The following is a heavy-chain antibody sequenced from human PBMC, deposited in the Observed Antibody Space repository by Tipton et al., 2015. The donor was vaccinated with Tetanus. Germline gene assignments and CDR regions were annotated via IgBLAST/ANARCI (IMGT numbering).Heavy chain of an antibody. CDR1: GFTLSDYY. CDR3: ARANNEFPKKGPFDS. Sequence: GSLRLSCAASGFTLSDYYMSWIRQAPGKGLEWLSYISSSGATINYADSVKGRFTLSRDTAKNSLYLLMDSLRADDTAVYYCARANNEFPKKGPFDSWGQGSLVIVSS. D-gene: IGHD1-1*01. J-gene: IGHJ4*02. CDR2: ISSSGATI. V-gene: IGHV3-11*01.